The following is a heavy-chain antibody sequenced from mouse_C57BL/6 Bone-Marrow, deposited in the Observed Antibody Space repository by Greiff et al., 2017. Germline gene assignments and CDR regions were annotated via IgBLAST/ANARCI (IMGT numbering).Heavy chain of an antibody. J-gene: IGHJ3*01. CDR3: ARQGYYGSPFAY. CDR1: GFTFSDYG. CDR2: ISNLAYSI. Sequence: VMLVESGGGLVQPGGSLKLSCAASGFTFSDYGMAWVRQAPRKGPEWVAFISNLAYSIYYADTVTGRFTISRENAKKTLYLEMSSLRSEDTAMYYCARQGYYGSPFAYWGQGTLVTVSA. D-gene: IGHD1-1*01. V-gene: IGHV5-15*01.